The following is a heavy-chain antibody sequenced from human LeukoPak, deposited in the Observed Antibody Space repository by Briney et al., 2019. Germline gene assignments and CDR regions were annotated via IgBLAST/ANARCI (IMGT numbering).Heavy chain of an antibody. Sequence: SETLSLTCAVYGGSFSGYYWSWIRQPPGKGLEWIGSIYYSGSTYYNPSLKSRVTISVDTSKNQFSLKLSSVTAADTAVYYCASDSSGWFYWGQGTLVTVSS. CDR3: ASDSSGWFY. V-gene: IGHV4-34*01. CDR1: GGSFSGYY. D-gene: IGHD6-19*01. J-gene: IGHJ4*02. CDR2: IYYSGST.